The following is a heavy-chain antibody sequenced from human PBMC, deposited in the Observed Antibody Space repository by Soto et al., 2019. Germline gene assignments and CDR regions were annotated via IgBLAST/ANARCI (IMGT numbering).Heavy chain of an antibody. CDR3: ARVVVIGHDAFDI. J-gene: IGHJ3*02. Sequence: ASVKVSCKVSGYTLTELSMHWVRQAPGQGLEWMGWISAYNGNTNYAQKVQGRVTMTTDTSTSTAYMELRSLRSDDTAVYYCARVVVIGHDAFDIWGQGTMVTVSS. CDR1: GYTLTELS. V-gene: IGHV1-18*01. CDR2: ISAYNGNT.